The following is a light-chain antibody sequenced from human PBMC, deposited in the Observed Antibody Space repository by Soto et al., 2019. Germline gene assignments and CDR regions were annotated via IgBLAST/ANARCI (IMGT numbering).Light chain of an antibody. CDR3: HQLYSSPLT. CDR1: QVINEY. V-gene: IGKV1-9*01. CDR2: AAS. J-gene: IGKJ4*01. Sequence: DIQLTQSPSFLSASVGDRIAVTCRASQVINEYLVLFQQKPGKAPLLLLHAASIWQSGVPSGFSGRGSGTEFTLTINSLEPAHFAPYYSHQLYSSPLTFGGGTKV.